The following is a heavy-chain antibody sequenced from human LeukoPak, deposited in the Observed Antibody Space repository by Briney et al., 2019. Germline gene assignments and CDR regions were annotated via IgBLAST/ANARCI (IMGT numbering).Heavy chain of an antibody. J-gene: IGHJ4*02. CDR2: INTSGGST. CDR1: GYTFTSYY. CDR3: ARDPPDEARPQFDY. V-gene: IGHV1-46*01. Sequence: SVTVSCKASGYTFTSYYMHWVRHAPGQGLEWMGIINTSGGSTSYAQTFQGRVTMTRDTSTSTVYMELSILRSDDTAVYYCARDPPDEARPQFDYWGQGTLVTVSS.